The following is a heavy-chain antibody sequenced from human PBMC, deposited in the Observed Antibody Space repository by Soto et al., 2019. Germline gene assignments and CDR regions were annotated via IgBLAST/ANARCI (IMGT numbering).Heavy chain of an antibody. J-gene: IGHJ6*03. Sequence: SETLSLTCAVYGGSFSGYYWSWIRQPPGKGLEWIGEINHSGSTNYNPSLKSRVTISVDTSKNQFSLKLSSVTAADTAVYYCARASHSNAYYYYYYMDVWGKGTTVTVSS. CDR1: GGSFSGYY. V-gene: IGHV4-34*01. CDR2: INHSGST. CDR3: ARASHSNAYYYYYYMDV. D-gene: IGHD4-4*01.